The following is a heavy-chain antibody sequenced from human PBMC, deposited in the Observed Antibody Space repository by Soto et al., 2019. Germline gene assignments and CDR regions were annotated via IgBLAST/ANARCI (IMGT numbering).Heavy chain of an antibody. CDR3: ARTTLFGAFDY. D-gene: IGHD3-10*01. CDR1: GGSINSGGYY. CDR2: IYYSGST. Sequence: SETLSLTCTVSGGSINSGGYYWSWIRQNPGKGLEWIGYIYYSGSTYYNPSLKSRMTISVDTSKNEFSLNVTSVTAADMAVYFCARTTLFGAFDYWGQGTQVTVSS. J-gene: IGHJ4*02. V-gene: IGHV4-31*03.